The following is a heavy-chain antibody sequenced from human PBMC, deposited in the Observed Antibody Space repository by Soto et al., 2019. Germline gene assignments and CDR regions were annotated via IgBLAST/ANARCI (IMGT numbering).Heavy chain of an antibody. D-gene: IGHD3-10*01. V-gene: IGHV3-74*01. CDR2: ISDYGRI. CDR3: ARGGVEPFDY. J-gene: IGHJ4*02. Sequence: EVQLVESGGGLVQPGGSLRLSCAASGFTFRNYWMHWVRQAPGKGLVWVSRISDYGRINYADSVKGRFTISRDDAKSELYLQMNNLRAEDTPVYYCARGGVEPFDYWGQGALVTVSS. CDR1: GFTFRNYW.